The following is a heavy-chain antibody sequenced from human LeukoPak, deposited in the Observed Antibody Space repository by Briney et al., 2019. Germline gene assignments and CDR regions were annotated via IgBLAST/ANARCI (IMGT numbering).Heavy chain of an antibody. CDR2: INHSGST. CDR3: ARESGYDFWSGYRTP. Sequence: KSSETLSLTCAVYGGSFSGYYWSWIRQPPGKGLEWIGEINHSGSTNYNPSLKSRVTISVDTSKNQFSLKLSSVTAADTAVYYCARESGYDFWSGYRTPWGQGTLVTVSS. CDR1: GGSFSGYY. J-gene: IGHJ5*02. D-gene: IGHD3-3*01. V-gene: IGHV4-34*01.